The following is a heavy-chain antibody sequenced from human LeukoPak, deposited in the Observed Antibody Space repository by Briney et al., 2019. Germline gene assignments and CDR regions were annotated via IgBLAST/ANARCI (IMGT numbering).Heavy chain of an antibody. Sequence: ASVKVSCKASGYTFTSYDIRWVRQATGQGLEWRGWMNPNSGNTGYAQKFQGRVTITRNTSISTAYMELSSLRSEDTAVYYCARVGGTVTGFDYWGQGTLVTVSS. J-gene: IGHJ4*02. V-gene: IGHV1-8*03. CDR1: GYTFTSYD. CDR3: ARVGGTVTGFDY. D-gene: IGHD4-17*01. CDR2: MNPNSGNT.